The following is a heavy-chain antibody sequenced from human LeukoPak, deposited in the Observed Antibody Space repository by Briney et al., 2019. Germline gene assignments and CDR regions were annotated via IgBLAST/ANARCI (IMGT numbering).Heavy chain of an antibody. Sequence: PSETLSLTCTVSGGSISSGDYYWSWIRQPPGKGLEWFGSIYYSGSTYYNPSLKSRVTISVDTSKNQFSLKLSSVTAADTAVYYCARDRAVTTGSVDYWGQGTLVTVSS. V-gene: IGHV4-39*07. J-gene: IGHJ4*02. CDR2: IYYSGST. CDR1: GGSISSGDYY. CDR3: ARDRAVTTGSVDY. D-gene: IGHD4-17*01.